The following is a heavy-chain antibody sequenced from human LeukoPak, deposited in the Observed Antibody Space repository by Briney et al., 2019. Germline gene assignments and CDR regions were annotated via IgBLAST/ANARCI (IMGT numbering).Heavy chain of an antibody. V-gene: IGHV4-30-2*01. J-gene: IGHJ4*02. Sequence: SETLSLTCAVSGGSISSGGYSWSWIRQPPGKGLEWIGYIYHSGSTYYNPSLKSRVTISADRSKNQFSLKLSSVTAADTAVYYCARERAAAFDYWGQGTLVTVSS. CDR3: ARERAAAFDY. CDR1: GGSISSGGYS. D-gene: IGHD6-13*01. CDR2: IYHSGST.